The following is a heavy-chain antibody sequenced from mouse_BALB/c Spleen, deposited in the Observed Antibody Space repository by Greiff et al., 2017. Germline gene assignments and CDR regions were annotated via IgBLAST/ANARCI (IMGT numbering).Heavy chain of an antibody. CDR1: GYTFSSYW. V-gene: IGHV1-9*01. J-gene: IGHJ3*01. D-gene: IGHD2-3*01. Sequence: QVQLQQSGAELMKPGASVKISCKATGYTFSSYWIEWVKQRPGHGLEWIGEILPGSGSTNYNEKFKGKATFTADTSSNTAYMQLSSLTSEDSAVYDCARSYDGYYDWFAYWGQGTLVTVSA. CDR2: ILPGSGST. CDR3: ARSYDGYYDWFAY.